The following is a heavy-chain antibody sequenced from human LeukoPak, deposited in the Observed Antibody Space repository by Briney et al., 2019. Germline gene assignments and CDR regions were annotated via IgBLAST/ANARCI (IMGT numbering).Heavy chain of an antibody. V-gene: IGHV1-18*01. Sequence: ASVKVSCKASGYTFTSYGISWVRQAPGQGLEWMGWISAYNGNTNYAQKLRGRVTMTTDTSTSTAYMELRSLRSDDTAVYYCARVDRALDYGDYWGQGTLVTVSS. D-gene: IGHD3-10*01. CDR2: ISAYNGNT. CDR3: ARVDRALDYGDY. J-gene: IGHJ4*02. CDR1: GYTFTSYG.